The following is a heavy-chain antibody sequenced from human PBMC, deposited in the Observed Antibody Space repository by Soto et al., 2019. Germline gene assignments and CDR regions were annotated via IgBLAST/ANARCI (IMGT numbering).Heavy chain of an antibody. CDR2: IFFTGNI. J-gene: IGHJ4*02. Sequence: RSLTCTVSGASLSSISYYWGWIRQPPGKGLEWVGSIFFTGNIYYNPSLKSRVTISVDTSRNQFSLMVNSVTAADTAVYYCASRPCSGGRRYNPGLDSWRQGALVTVSS. V-gene: IGHV4-39*01. CDR1: GASLSSISYY. CDR3: ASRPCSGGRRYNPGLDS. D-gene: IGHD2-15*01.